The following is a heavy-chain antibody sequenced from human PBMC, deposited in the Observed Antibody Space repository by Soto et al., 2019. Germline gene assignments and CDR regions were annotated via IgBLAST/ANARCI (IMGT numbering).Heavy chain of an antibody. D-gene: IGHD1-26*01. CDR1: GVTLNTHW. CDR3: ARGGAMGVDY. Sequence: PGGSLRLSCPASGVTLNTHWMHWVRQAPGKGLVWVSRIYFDGITTNYADSVKGRLTVSRDNAKNTVYLHVNTLRDEDTAVYYCARGGAMGVDYWGQGTLVTVSS. V-gene: IGHV3-74*01. CDR2: IYFDGITT. J-gene: IGHJ4*02.